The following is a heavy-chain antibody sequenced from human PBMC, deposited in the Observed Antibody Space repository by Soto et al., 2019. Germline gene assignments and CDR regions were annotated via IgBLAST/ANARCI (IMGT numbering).Heavy chain of an antibody. CDR3: ARDGGLIPYISSWCGMDV. Sequence: QVQLVQSGAEVKKPGSSVKVSCKASGGTYSSYAISWVRQAPGQGLEWMGGIIPIFGTANYAQKFQGRVTITGDESTSTAYMELSSLRSEDTAVYYCARDGGLIPYISSWCGMDVWGQGTTVTVSS. J-gene: IGHJ6*02. D-gene: IGHD6-13*01. V-gene: IGHV1-69*01. CDR1: GGTYSSYA. CDR2: IIPIFGTA.